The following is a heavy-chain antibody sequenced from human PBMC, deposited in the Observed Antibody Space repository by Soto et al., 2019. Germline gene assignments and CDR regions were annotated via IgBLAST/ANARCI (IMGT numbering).Heavy chain of an antibody. CDR3: ARGWGCSSGSCYFTS. V-gene: IGHV3-48*04. CDR1: GFPFGSYS. J-gene: IGHJ5*02. CDR2: ISSTSSAI. D-gene: IGHD2-15*01. Sequence: DVQLVESGGGLVQPGGSLTLSCAASGFPFGSYSMNWVRQAPGKGLEWVSYISSTSSAIWYADSLKGRFIISRDNAENSLYLQMHSLRAEDTAVYFCARGWGCSSGSCYFTSWGQGTLVTVSS.